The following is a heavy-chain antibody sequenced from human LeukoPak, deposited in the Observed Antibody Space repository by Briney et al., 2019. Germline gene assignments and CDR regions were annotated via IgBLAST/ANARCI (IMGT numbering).Heavy chain of an antibody. D-gene: IGHD3-3*01. V-gene: IGHV3-23*01. CDR1: GFTISRNA. CDR3: AKDELEWLSRDAFDI. CDR2: ISVSGGST. J-gene: IGHJ3*02. Sequence: GGSLRLSCAVSGFTISRNAMIWVRQAPGKGLEWVSAISVSGGSTYYADSVKGRFTISRDNSKNTLYLQMNSLRAEDTAVYYCAKDELEWLSRDAFDIWGQGTMVTVSS.